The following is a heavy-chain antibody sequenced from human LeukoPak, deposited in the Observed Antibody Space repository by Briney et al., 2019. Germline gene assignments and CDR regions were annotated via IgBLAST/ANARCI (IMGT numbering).Heavy chain of an antibody. V-gene: IGHV4-59*08. J-gene: IGHJ5*02. Sequence: SETLSLTCTVSGGSISSYYWSWIRQPPGKGLEWIGYIYYSGSTNYNPSLKSRVTISVDTSKNQFSLKLSSVTAADTAVYYCARCPSWALDWFDPWGQGTLVTVSS. CDR2: IYYSGST. CDR1: GGSISSYY. CDR3: ARCPSWALDWFDP.